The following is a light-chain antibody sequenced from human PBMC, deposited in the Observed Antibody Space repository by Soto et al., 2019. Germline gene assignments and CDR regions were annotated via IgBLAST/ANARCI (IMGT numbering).Light chain of an antibody. Sequence: DIPLTQSPSFLSTSVGDRVTITCRASQGISTYLAWYQQKPGKAPKLLIYGASTLQSGVPSRFSGSGFGTEFTLTISSLQPEDFATYYCQQTSGYPLTFGGGTKMEIK. CDR2: GAS. V-gene: IGKV1-9*01. CDR3: QQTSGYPLT. J-gene: IGKJ4*01. CDR1: QGISTY.